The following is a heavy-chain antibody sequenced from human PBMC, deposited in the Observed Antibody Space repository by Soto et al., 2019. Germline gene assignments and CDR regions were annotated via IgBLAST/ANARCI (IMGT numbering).Heavy chain of an antibody. D-gene: IGHD5-18*01. CDR3: AKWDGYGDH. CDR2: IYYSGST. Sequence: SETLSLTCTVSGGSVSSGSYYWSWIRQPPGKGLEWIGYIYYSGSTNYNPSLKTRVTISVDTSKNQFSLKLSSVTAADTAVYYCAKWDGYGDHWGQGTLVTVSS. J-gene: IGHJ5*02. V-gene: IGHV4-61*01. CDR1: GGSVSSGSYY.